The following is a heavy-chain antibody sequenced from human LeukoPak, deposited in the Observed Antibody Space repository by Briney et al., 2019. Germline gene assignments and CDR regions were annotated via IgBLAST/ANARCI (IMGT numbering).Heavy chain of an antibody. V-gene: IGHV1-69*02. CDR3: ARKSTYYYDSSGYYYGWFDP. CDR1: GGTFSSYT. CDR2: IIPILGIA. J-gene: IGHJ5*02. D-gene: IGHD3-22*01. Sequence: SVKVSCKASGGTFSSYTISWVQQAPGQGLEWMGRIIPILGIANYAQKFQGRVTITADKSTSTAYMELSSLRSEDTAVYYCARKSTYYYDSSGYYYGWFDPWGQGTLVTVSS.